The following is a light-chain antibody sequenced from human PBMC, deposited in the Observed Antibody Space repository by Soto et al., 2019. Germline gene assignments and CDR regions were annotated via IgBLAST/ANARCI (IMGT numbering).Light chain of an antibody. CDR2: RSN. CDR1: TSNVGINS. Sequence: QLVLTQPPSASGTPGQRVTISCSGSTSNVGINSVFWYQHLPGTAPKLLIYRSNQRASGVPDRFSGSKSGTSASLAISGLRSEDEADYYCAAWDDSLSGQVFGGGTQLTVL. V-gene: IGLV1-47*01. J-gene: IGLJ2*01. CDR3: AAWDDSLSGQV.